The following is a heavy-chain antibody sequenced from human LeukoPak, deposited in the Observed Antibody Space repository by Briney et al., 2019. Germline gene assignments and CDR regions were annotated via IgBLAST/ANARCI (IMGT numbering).Heavy chain of an antibody. CDR1: GFTFSTYA. V-gene: IGHV3-30-3*01. CDR2: ISDDGSNK. J-gene: IGHJ4*02. CDR3: ARGGVYGDFGSMDY. D-gene: IGHD4-17*01. Sequence: GGSLRLSCAASGFTFSTYAMHWVRQVPGKGLEWVAVISDDGSNKYYADSVKGRFTISRDNSKNTLYLQMNSLRAEDTAVYYCARGGVYGDFGSMDYWGQGTLVAVSS.